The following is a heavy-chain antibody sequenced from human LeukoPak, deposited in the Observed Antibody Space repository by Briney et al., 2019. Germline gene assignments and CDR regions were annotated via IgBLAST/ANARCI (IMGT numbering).Heavy chain of an antibody. V-gene: IGHV1-69*05. D-gene: IGHD4-17*01. CDR2: IMPLFGTA. CDR3: ARDVHGDYGSGWFDP. J-gene: IGHJ5*02. CDR1: GGTFNNSA. Sequence: SVKVSCKTSGGTFNNSAISWVRQAPGQGLEWLGGIMPLFGTAGYAQKFQGRVTLTKDESTRTVYLELTSLTSDDTAVYYCARDVHGDYGSGWFDPWGQGTLVSVSS.